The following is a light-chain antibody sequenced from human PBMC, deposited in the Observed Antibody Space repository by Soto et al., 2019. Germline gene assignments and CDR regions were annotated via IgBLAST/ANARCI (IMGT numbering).Light chain of an antibody. CDR1: SSDVGIYNY. CDR3: SSYTTSSTRV. V-gene: IGLV2-14*01. J-gene: IGLJ1*01. Sequence: QSLLTHPASLSGSAGQSIAISCTGSSSDVGIYNYVSWYQQHPGKVPKLIIYEVTSRPSGVSIRFSGSKSGNTASLTISGLQPEDEADYYCSSYTTSSTRVFGTGTKVTVL. CDR2: EVT.